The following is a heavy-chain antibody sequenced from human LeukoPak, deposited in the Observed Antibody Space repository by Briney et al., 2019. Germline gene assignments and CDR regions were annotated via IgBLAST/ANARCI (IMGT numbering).Heavy chain of an antibody. CDR3: VGPDYYESSGYRPHEKYFQQ. D-gene: IGHD3-22*01. CDR1: GGTLSRYS. J-gene: IGHJ1*01. Sequence: GASVKVSCKASGGTLSRYSISWVRQAPGQGLEWLGGIIPMFVTTNYAQRFQGRVTITADESTSTVYMELSSLRPEDTAVYYCVGPDYYESSGYRPHEKYFQQWGQGTLVTVSS. V-gene: IGHV1-69*13. CDR2: IIPMFVTT.